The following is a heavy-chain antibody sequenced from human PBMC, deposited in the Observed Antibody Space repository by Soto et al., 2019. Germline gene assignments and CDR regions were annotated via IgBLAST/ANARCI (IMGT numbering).Heavy chain of an antibody. V-gene: IGHV4-59*01. CDR1: GGSIRSYY. J-gene: IGHJ5*02. Sequence: SETLSLTCTVSGGSIRSYYWSWIRQPPGKGLEWIGYIYYSGSTNYNPSLKSRVTISVDTSKNQFSLKLSSVTAADTAVYYCARGSIAARRVGWFDPWGQGTLVTVSS. CDR3: ARGSIAARRVGWFDP. CDR2: IYYSGST. D-gene: IGHD6-6*01.